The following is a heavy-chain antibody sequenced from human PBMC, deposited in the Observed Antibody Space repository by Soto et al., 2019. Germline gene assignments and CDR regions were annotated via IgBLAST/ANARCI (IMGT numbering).Heavy chain of an antibody. CDR1: GYTFSNYG. D-gene: IGHD6-19*01. Sequence: GASVKVSCKASGYTFSNYGFTWVRQAPGQGPEWMGWTYNGNTRYAQKFQGRVTMTTEASTSTAYVDLRSLTSDDTAVYYCARESSGWPPFYWGQGTPVTVSS. CDR2: TYNGNT. J-gene: IGHJ4*02. V-gene: IGHV1-18*01. CDR3: ARESSGWPPFY.